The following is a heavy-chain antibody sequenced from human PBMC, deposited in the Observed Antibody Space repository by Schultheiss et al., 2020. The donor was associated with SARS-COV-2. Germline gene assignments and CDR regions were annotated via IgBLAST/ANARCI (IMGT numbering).Heavy chain of an antibody. CDR2: IKSKTDGGTT. Sequence: LSLTCAVSGGSISSSNWWSWVRQPPGKGLEWVGRIKSKTDGGTTDYAAPVKGRFTISRDDSKNTLYLQMNSLKTEDTAVYYCTTVYFGIDYWGQGTLVTVSS. CDR3: TTVYFGIDY. CDR1: GGSISSSNW. D-gene: IGHD3-9*01. J-gene: IGHJ4*02. V-gene: IGHV3-15*01.